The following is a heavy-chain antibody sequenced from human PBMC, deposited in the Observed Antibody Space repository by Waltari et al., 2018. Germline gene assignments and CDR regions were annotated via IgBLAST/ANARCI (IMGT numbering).Heavy chain of an antibody. Sequence: QLQLQESGPGLVKPSETLSLTCTVSGGSISSSSYYWGWIRQPPGKGLEWIGSIYYSGSTYYNPSLKSRVTISVDTSKNQFSLKLSSVTAADTAVYYCARGDYDFWSGYYRYFDYWGQGTLVTVSS. CDR2: IYYSGST. J-gene: IGHJ4*02. D-gene: IGHD3-3*01. CDR3: ARGDYDFWSGYYRYFDY. V-gene: IGHV4-39*07. CDR1: GGSISSSSYY.